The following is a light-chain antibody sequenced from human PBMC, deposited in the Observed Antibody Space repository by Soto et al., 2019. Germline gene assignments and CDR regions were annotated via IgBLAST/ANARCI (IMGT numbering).Light chain of an antibody. V-gene: IGLV1-40*01. CDR3: HSYAVCMSTVV. Sequence: SVLTKPPSVSGAPGESVAISCTGSSANIGAEYGVHLYQQPPATAPKRLIYVANHRPPGVPGRLSGCKSCTSASLAITGLQPEDEAEYYCHSYAVCMSTVVFRTWTNATVL. CDR1: SANIGAEYG. J-gene: IGLJ1*01. CDR2: VAN.